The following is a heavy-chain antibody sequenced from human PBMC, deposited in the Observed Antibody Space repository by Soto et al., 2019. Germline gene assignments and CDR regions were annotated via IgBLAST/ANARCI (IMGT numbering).Heavy chain of an antibody. CDR1: GFTVSSNY. Sequence: GGSLRLSCAASGFTVSSNYMTWVRQAPGKGLEWVSSISAASTYIHTADSVKGRFTISRDNVKKSLFLQMDRLRVEDTAVYYCARDQSYCESDCPPYWRQGTLVTVSS. V-gene: IGHV3-21*01. J-gene: IGHJ4*02. CDR2: ISAASTYI. CDR3: ARDQSYCESDCPPY. D-gene: IGHD3-10*01.